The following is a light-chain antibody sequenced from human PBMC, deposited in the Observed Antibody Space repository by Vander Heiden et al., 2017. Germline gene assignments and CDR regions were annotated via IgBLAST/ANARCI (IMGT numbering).Light chain of an antibody. V-gene: IGLV1-40*01. J-gene: IGLJ1*01. Sequence: QSVLTQPPSVSAAPGQRVTIPCTGTSSNIGAGYDVPCYQQLPGTAPNLLIYGNSNRPSGVPDRFSGSKSGTSASLAITGFQAEDEADYYCQSYDSSLSGYVFGTGTKVTVL. CDR3: QSYDSSLSGYV. CDR1: SSNIGAGYD. CDR2: GNS.